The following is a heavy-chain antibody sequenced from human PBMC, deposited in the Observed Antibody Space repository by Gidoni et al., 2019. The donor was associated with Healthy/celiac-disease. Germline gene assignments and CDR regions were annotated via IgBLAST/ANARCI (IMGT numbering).Heavy chain of an antibody. CDR1: GGSLSSYY. V-gene: IGHV4-59*01. Sequence: QVQLQESGPGLVKPSETLSLTCTVSGGSLSSYYWSWIRQPPGKGLEWIGYIYYSGSTNYNPSLKSRVTISVDTSKNQFSLKLSSVTAADTAVYYCARVETYDILTEPGAFDIWGQGTMVTVSS. D-gene: IGHD3-9*01. J-gene: IGHJ3*02. CDR3: ARVETYDILTEPGAFDI. CDR2: IYYSGST.